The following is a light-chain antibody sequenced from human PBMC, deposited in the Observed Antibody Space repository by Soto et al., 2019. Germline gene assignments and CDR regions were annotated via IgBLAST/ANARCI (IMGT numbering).Light chain of an antibody. J-gene: IGKJ5*01. CDR1: QSVSSN. CDR3: QQYGSSPPIT. Sequence: EIVMTQSPASLSVSLGERATLSCRASQSVSSNLAWYQLKPGQAPRLLIYGASTRATGIPARFSGSGSGTEFTLTISSLQSEDFAVYYCQQYGSSPPITFGQGTRLEIK. CDR2: GAS. V-gene: IGKV3-15*01.